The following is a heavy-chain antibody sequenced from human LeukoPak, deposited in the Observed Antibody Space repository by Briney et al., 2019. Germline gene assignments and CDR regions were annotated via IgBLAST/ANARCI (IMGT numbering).Heavy chain of an antibody. D-gene: IGHD6-6*01. J-gene: IGHJ6*03. V-gene: IGHV4-39*07. CDR2: IYYSGST. CDR3: ARSPTGIAAGLDYYYYYMDV. Sequence: SETLSLTCTVSGGSISSSSYYWGWIRQPPGKGLEWIGSIYYSGSTYYNPSLKSRVTISVDKSKNQFSLKLSAVPAADTAVYYCARSPTGIAAGLDYYYYYMDVWGKGTTVTVSS. CDR1: GGSISSSSYY.